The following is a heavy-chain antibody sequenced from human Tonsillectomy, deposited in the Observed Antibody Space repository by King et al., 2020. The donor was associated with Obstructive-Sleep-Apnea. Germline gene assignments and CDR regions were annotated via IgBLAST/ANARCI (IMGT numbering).Heavy chain of an antibody. D-gene: IGHD5-12*01. Sequence: VQLQESGPGLVKPSQTLSLTCTVSRGSISSGVYYWSWIRQHPGKGLEWIGYIYYSGSTYYNPSLKSRLTISVDTPKNLFSLKLSSVTAADTAVYYCARYNSGYDSHPFDYWGQGTLVTVSS. CDR2: IYYSGST. CDR3: ARYNSGYDSHPFDY. V-gene: IGHV4-31*03. CDR1: RGSISSGVYY. J-gene: IGHJ4*02.